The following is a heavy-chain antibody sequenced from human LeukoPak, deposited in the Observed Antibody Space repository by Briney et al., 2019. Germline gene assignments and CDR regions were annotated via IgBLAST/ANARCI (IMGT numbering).Heavy chain of an antibody. J-gene: IGHJ4*02. D-gene: IGHD5-24*01. CDR1: GHTFTSYG. CDR3: ARVGATIDTDGYNYGISRF. Sequence: ASVKVSCKASGHTFTSYGISWVRQAPGQGLEWMGWISAYNGNTNYAQKLQGRVTMTTDTSTSTAYMELRSLRSDDTAVYYCARVGATIDTDGYNYGISRFWGQGTLVTVSS. V-gene: IGHV1-18*01. CDR2: ISAYNGNT.